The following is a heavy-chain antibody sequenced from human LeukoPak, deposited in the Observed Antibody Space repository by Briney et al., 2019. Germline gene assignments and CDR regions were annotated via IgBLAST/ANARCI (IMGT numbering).Heavy chain of an antibody. V-gene: IGHV4-59*01. D-gene: IGHD6-13*01. CDR3: ARAWAAAGPCDY. CDR1: GGSISSYY. J-gene: IGHJ4*02. Sequence: SETLSLTCTVSGGSISSYYWSWIRQPPGKGLEWIGYIYYSGGTNYNPSLKSRVTISVDTSKNQFSLKLSSVTAADTAVYYCARAWAAAGPCDYWGQGTLVTVSS. CDR2: IYYSGGT.